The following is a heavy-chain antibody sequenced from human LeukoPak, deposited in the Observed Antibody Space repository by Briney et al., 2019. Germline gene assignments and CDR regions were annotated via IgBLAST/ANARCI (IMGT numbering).Heavy chain of an antibody. J-gene: IGHJ4*02. CDR3: ARERIAVAGKGFGY. Sequence: ASVKVSCKASGYTFTGYHMHWVRQAPGQGLEWMGWINPNSGGTNYAQKFEGRVTMTRDTSISTAYMELSRLRSDDTAVYYCARERIAVAGKGFGYWGQGTLVTVSS. D-gene: IGHD6-19*01. CDR2: INPNSGGT. CDR1: GYTFTGYH. V-gene: IGHV1-2*02.